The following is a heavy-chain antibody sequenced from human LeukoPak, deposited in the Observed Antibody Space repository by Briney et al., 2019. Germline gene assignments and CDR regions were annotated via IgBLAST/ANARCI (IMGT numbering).Heavy chain of an antibody. J-gene: IGHJ4*02. V-gene: IGHV4-39*01. CDR2: IYYSGNT. Sequence: SETLSLTCTVSGGSISNSSYYWGWIRQPPGKGLEWIGSIYYSGNTYYNPSLKSRVTISVDTSKNQFSLKLSSVTAADTAVYFCVRPGPGGVANFDYWGQGTLVTVSS. CDR1: GGSISNSSYY. D-gene: IGHD3-3*01. CDR3: VRPGPGGVANFDY.